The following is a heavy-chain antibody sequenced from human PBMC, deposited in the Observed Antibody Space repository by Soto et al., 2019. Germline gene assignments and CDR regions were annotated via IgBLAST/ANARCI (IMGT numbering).Heavy chain of an antibody. CDR2: ISGSGGST. V-gene: IGHV3-23*01. D-gene: IGHD3-22*01. CDR3: AKDKTLVTYYYDSSGYWFDP. CDR1: GFTFSSYA. Sequence: GGSLRLSXAASGFTFSSYAMSWVRQAPGKGLEWVSAISGSGGSTYYADSVKGRFTISRDNSKNTLYLQMNSLRAEDTAVYYCAKDKTLVTYYYDSSGYWFDPWGQGTLVTVSS. J-gene: IGHJ5*02.